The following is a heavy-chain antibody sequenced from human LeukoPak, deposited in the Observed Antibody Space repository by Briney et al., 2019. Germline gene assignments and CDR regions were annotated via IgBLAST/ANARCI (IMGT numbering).Heavy chain of an antibody. CDR3: ARDSTRPLTSDP. CDR2: IYHSGTI. D-gene: IGHD2-2*01. J-gene: IGHJ5*02. Sequence: SETLSLTCAVSGGSISSSNWWNWVRQPPGKGLEWIGEIYHSGTINYNPSLKSRVTISVDKSKNQFSLKLNSVTAADTAVYYCARDSTRPLTSDPWGQGTLVTVSS. V-gene: IGHV4-4*02. CDR1: GGSISSSNW.